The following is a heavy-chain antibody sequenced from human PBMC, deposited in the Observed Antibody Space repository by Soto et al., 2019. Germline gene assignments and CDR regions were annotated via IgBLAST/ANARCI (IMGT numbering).Heavy chain of an antibody. CDR1: GFAFSTSD. J-gene: IGHJ4*02. V-gene: IGHV3-30*18. D-gene: IGHD4-17*01. CDR3: AKNLGDPGDV. CDR2: ISYDGGNQ. Sequence: QVRLVESGGGVVLPGRPLRLSCAASGFAFSTSDIHWVRQAPGKGLEWVALISYDGGNQYYADSVKGRFTISRDNSKSTLYLQMNSLTTEDTAFSYCAKNLGDPGDVWGRGTLVTVSS.